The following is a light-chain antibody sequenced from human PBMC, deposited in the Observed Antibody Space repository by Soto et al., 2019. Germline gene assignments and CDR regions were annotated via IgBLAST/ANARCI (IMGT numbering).Light chain of an antibody. CDR1: QSVSVD. CDR3: QQYNNWPPWT. CDR2: GAS. J-gene: IGKJ1*01. Sequence: EIVMTQSPATLSVSHGERVTLSCRASQSVSVDLAWYQQRPGQAPRLLIYGASTRATGIPVRFSGSGSGTEFSLTISSLQSEDFAFYYCQQYNNWPPWTFGQGTKVDIK. V-gene: IGKV3-15*01.